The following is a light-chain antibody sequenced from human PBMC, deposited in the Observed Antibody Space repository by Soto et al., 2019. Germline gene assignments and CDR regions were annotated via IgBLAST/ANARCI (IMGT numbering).Light chain of an antibody. J-gene: IGKJ4*01. CDR2: DAS. CDR3: QQRSSWPQLT. CDR1: QSVGIN. V-gene: IGKV3-11*01. Sequence: EIVLTQSPATLSLSPGERATLSCRASQSVGINLAWYQHKPGQGPRLLIYDASNRATGIPARFSGSGSGTDFTLTISSLEPEDFAVYYCQQRSSWPQLTFGGGTKVEI.